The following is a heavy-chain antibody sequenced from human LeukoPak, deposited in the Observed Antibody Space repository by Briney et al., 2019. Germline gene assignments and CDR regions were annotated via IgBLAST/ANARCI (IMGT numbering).Heavy chain of an antibody. D-gene: IGHD6-13*01. CDR1: GGSISSTSYH. CDR2: IFYSGTT. CDR3: ARYVSAAGHFDH. J-gene: IGHJ4*02. Sequence: PSETLSLTCTVSGGSISSTSYHWGWIRQPPGKGVEWIVRIFYSGTTYYNPSRQSRLTISLHTSKNQFSLKVASLTAADAAVYYCARYVSAAGHFDHWGQGTLLTVSS. V-gene: IGHV4-39*01.